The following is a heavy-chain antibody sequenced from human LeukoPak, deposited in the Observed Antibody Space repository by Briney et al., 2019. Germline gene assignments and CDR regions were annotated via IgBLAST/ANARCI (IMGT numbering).Heavy chain of an antibody. V-gene: IGHV3-48*01. Sequence: PGGSLRLSCAASEFTFSSYSMNWVRQAPGKGLEWVSYITNSGNSKSYADSVKGRFTTSRDNTKNSLYLQMNGLRAEDTAVYYCARIRSSGYLTFGYWGQGILVTVSS. J-gene: IGHJ4*02. CDR2: ITNSGNSK. D-gene: IGHD3-22*01. CDR1: EFTFSSYS. CDR3: ARIRSSGYLTFGY.